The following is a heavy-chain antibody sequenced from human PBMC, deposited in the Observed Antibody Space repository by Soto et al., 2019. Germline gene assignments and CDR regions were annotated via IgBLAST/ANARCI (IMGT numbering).Heavy chain of an antibody. D-gene: IGHD3-22*01. V-gene: IGHV1-69*13. J-gene: IGHJ4*02. Sequence: SVKVSCKASGGGNWRDYRTTWGRRARGEGVEWRGGIIPKLGSANYAQNFQGRVTVTADESTNTVYRELSSLRSEDTAVYYCAPRFHTYYYDSSGYFDDGGQGTLVTVPS. CDR1: GGGNWRDYR. CDR3: APRFHTYYYDSSGYFDD. CDR2: IIPKLGSA.